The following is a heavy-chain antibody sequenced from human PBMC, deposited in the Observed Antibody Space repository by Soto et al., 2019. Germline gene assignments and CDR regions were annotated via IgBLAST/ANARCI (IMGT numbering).Heavy chain of an antibody. D-gene: IGHD5-18*01. CDR1: GGTFSSYA. J-gene: IGHJ3*02. Sequence: ASVKVSCKASGGTFSSYAISRVRQAPGQGLEWMGGIIPIFGTANYAQKFQGRVTITADESTSTAYMELSSLRSEDTAVYYCARGAGGYSYGWDAFEIWGQGTMVTVSS. CDR3: ARGAGGYSYGWDAFEI. V-gene: IGHV1-69*13. CDR2: IIPIFGTA.